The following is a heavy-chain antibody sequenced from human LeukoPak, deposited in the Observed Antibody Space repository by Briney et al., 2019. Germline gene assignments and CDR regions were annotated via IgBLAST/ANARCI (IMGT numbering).Heavy chain of an antibody. Sequence: SETLSLTCTVSGGSISSYYWSWIRQPPGKGLEWIGYIYYSGSTNYNPSLKSRVTISVDTSKNQFSLKLSSVTAADTAVYYCARAPPYHYDSNAIGLDAFDIWGQGTMVTVSS. D-gene: IGHD3-22*01. CDR2: IYYSGST. CDR1: GGSISSYY. CDR3: ARAPPYHYDSNAIGLDAFDI. V-gene: IGHV4-59*01. J-gene: IGHJ3*02.